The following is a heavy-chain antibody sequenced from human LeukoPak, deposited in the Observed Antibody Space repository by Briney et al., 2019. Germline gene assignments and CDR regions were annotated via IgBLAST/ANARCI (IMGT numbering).Heavy chain of an antibody. CDR1: GGSFSGYY. V-gene: IGHV4-34*01. CDR2: INHSGST. Sequence: PSETLSLTCAVYGGSFSGYYWSWIRQPPGKGLEWIGEINHSGSTNYNPSLKSRVTISVDTSKNQFSLKLSSVTAADTAVYYCARGPDTVVVPAAMPVGDYWSQGTLVTVSS. D-gene: IGHD2-2*01. CDR3: ARGPDTVVVPAAMPVGDY. J-gene: IGHJ4*02.